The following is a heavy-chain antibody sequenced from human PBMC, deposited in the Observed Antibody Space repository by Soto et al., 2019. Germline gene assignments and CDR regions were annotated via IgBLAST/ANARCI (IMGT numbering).Heavy chain of an antibody. CDR2: IHYSGST. V-gene: IGHV4-59*08. CDR3: AGSTGWYWFDP. Sequence: PSETLSLTCTVSGGSISSYYWSWIRQPPGKGLEWIASIHYSGSTKYNPSLKSRVTVSVDTSKNQFSLKLSSVTAADTAVYYCAGSTGWYWFDPWGRGTLVTVSS. D-gene: IGHD6-19*01. CDR1: GGSISSYY. J-gene: IGHJ5*02.